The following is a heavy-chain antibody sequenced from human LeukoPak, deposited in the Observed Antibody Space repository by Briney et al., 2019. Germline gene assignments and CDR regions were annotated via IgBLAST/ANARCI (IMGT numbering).Heavy chain of an antibody. CDR2: MNPNSGNT. V-gene: IGHV1-8*01. CDR3: ARAGGYCGRISCPYYFDY. Sequence: ASVKVSCKASGYTFTSYDTNWVRQATGQGLEWMGWMNPNSGNTGYAQKFQGRVTITRNTSISTAYMELSSLRSEDTAVYYCARAGGYCGRISCPYYFDYWGQGSVVAVSS. CDR1: GYTFTSYD. D-gene: IGHD2-15*01. J-gene: IGHJ4*02.